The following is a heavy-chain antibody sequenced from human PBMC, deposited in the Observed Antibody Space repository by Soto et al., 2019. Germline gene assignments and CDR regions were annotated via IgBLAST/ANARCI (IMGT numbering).Heavy chain of an antibody. CDR3: ARGFFYSRSWLPYSPPNY. CDR2: IYYSGST. D-gene: IGHD6-13*01. J-gene: IGHJ4*02. CDR1: GGSISSYY. V-gene: IGHV4-59*01. Sequence: PSETLSLTCTVSGGSISSYYWSWIRQPPGKGLEWIGYIYYSGSTNYNPSLKSRVTISVDTSKNQFSLKLSSVTAADTAVYYCARGFFYSRSWLPYSPPNYWGQGPLVTVSS.